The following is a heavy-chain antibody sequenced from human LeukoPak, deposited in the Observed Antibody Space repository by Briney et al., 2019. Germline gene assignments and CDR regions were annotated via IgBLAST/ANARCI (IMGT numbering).Heavy chain of an antibody. CDR3: ARQYYDILTDPNYFDT. CDR1: GYSLSNYW. D-gene: IGHD3-9*01. V-gene: IGHV5-51*01. J-gene: IGHJ5*02. Sequence: GESLKISCKGSGYSLSNYWIGWVRQMPGKGLEWVGIISPANSETRYSPSFQGQVTMSADKSISTAYLQWSSLKAADTAMYYCARQYYDILTDPNYFDTWGQGTLVTVSS. CDR2: ISPANSET.